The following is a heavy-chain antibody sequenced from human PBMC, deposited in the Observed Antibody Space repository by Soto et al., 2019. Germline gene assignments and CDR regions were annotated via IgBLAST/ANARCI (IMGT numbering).Heavy chain of an antibody. CDR3: ARGRRDGYNFDY. CDR2: INPNSGGT. V-gene: IGHV1-2*02. CDR1: GYTFTGYY. D-gene: IGHD5-12*01. J-gene: IGHJ4*02. Sequence: XSVKVSCKASGYTFTGYYMHWVRQAPGQGLEWMGWINPNSGGTNYAQKFQGRVTMTRDTSISTAYMELSRLKSDDTAVYYCARGRRDGYNFDYWGQGTLVTVSS.